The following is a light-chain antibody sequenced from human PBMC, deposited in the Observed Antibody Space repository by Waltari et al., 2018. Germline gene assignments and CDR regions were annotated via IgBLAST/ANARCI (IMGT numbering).Light chain of an antibody. Sequence: QSALTQPPSASGSPGQSVTIPCTATSGACGDYDHVYWYQQHPGKAPKLLIYEVSHRPSGVPDRFSGSKSGNTASLTVSGLQVEDEGDYYCSSFSASNTLIFGGGTELTVL. CDR3: SSFSASNTLI. J-gene: IGLJ2*01. CDR2: EVS. CDR1: SGACGDYDH. V-gene: IGLV2-8*01.